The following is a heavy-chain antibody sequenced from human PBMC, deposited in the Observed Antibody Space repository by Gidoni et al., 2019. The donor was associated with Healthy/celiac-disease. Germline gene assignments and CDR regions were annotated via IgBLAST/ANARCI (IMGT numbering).Heavy chain of an antibody. Sequence: QVQLVQSGAEVKKPGASVKVACKASGYTFTSYDINWVRQATGQGLEWMGCMNPNSGNTGYAQKFHGRVTKTRNTSISTAYMELSSLRSEDTAVYYCSSGLSSSGWFDPWGQGTLVTVSS. D-gene: IGHD6-6*01. CDR3: SSGLSSSGWFDP. V-gene: IGHV1-8*01. CDR2: MNPNSGNT. CDR1: GYTFTSYD. J-gene: IGHJ5*02.